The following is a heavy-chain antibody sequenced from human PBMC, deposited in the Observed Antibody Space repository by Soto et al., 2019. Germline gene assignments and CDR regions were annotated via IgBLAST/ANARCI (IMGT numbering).Heavy chain of an antibody. Sequence: SETLSLTCTVSGGSISSGGYYWSWIRQHPGKGLEWIGYIYYSGSTYYNPSLKSRVTISVDTSKNQFSLKLSSVTAADTAVYYCARDSVAATGTLYYYYYGMDVWGQGTTVTVSS. V-gene: IGHV4-31*03. CDR3: ARDSVAATGTLYYYYYGMDV. CDR1: GGSISSGGYY. CDR2: IYYSGST. D-gene: IGHD6-19*01. J-gene: IGHJ6*02.